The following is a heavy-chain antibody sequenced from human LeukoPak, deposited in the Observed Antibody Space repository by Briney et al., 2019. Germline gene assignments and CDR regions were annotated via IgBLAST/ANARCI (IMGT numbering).Heavy chain of an antibody. CDR2: IKPGGGGT. D-gene: IGHD4-11*01. V-gene: IGHV1-46*01. Sequence: GASVKVSCKASGHTFTSYYMHWVRQAPGQGLEWMGIIKPGGGGTTCPQKFQGRVTMTRDTSTSTVYMELSSLRSEDTAMYYCAGETPNSFNFDPWGQGTLVTVSS. J-gene: IGHJ5*02. CDR3: AGETPNSFNFDP. CDR1: GHTFTSYY.